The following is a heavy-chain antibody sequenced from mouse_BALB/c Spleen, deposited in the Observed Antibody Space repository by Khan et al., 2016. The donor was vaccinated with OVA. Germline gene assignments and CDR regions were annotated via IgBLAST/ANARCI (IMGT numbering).Heavy chain of an antibody. D-gene: IGHD1-2*01. Sequence: EVQLLESGPGLVKPSQSLSLTCTVTGYSITSGYGWNWIRQFPGNKLEWMGYLSYSGSTNYNPSLKSRISITTDTSKNQFFLQLNSVTTEDTATYYCARTARIKYWGQGTTLTVSS. V-gene: IGHV3-2*02. CDR3: ARTARIKY. CDR2: LSYSGST. J-gene: IGHJ2*01. CDR1: GYSITSGYG.